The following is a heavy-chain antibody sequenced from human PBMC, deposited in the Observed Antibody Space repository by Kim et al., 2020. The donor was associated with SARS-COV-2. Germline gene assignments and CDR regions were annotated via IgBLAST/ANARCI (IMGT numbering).Heavy chain of an antibody. CDR2: IHYTGNT. CDR3: ARYGKGGYYFDY. D-gene: IGHD1-26*01. V-gene: IGHV4-59*13. CDR1: GGAISGYY. J-gene: IGHJ4*02. Sequence: SETLSLTCTVSGGAISGYYWSWIRQPPGGGLEYIGFIHYTGNTNYNPSLKSRVTISVDTSKNQFSLKLTSVTAEDTAVFYCARYGKGGYYFDYWGQGTLVTVSS.